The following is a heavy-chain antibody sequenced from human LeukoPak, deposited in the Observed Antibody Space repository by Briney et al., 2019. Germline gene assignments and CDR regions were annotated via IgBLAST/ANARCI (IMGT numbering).Heavy chain of an antibody. CDR2: ISWNSGSI. Sequence: PGGSLRLSCAASGFTFDDYAMHWVRQAPGKGLEWVSGISWNSGSIGYADSVKGRFTISRDNAENSLYLQMNSLRAEDTALYYRAKGYFDWLFPFDYWGQGTLVTVSS. V-gene: IGHV3-9*01. CDR3: AKGYFDWLFPFDY. J-gene: IGHJ4*02. D-gene: IGHD3-9*01. CDR1: GFTFDDYA.